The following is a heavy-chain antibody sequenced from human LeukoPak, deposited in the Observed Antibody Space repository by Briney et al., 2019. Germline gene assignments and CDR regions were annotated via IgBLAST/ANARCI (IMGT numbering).Heavy chain of an antibody. J-gene: IGHJ4*02. Sequence: GGSLRLSCAASGFTFSSYAMHWVRQAPGKGLEWVAVISYDGSNKYYADSVKGRFTISRDNSKNTLYLQMNSPRAEDTAVYYCARDYDFWSGYYYYFDYWGQGTLVTVSS. D-gene: IGHD3-3*01. CDR1: GFTFSSYA. CDR2: ISYDGSNK. V-gene: IGHV3-30-3*01. CDR3: ARDYDFWSGYYYYFDY.